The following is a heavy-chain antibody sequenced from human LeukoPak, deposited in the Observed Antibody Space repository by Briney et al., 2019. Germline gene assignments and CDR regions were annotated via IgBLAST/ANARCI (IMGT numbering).Heavy chain of an antibody. CDR3: ASSPKTYYDFWSGYYREYYFDY. CDR1: GGSISSYY. J-gene: IGHJ4*02. CDR2: IYYNGST. D-gene: IGHD3-3*01. Sequence: SETLSLTCTVSGGSISSYYWSWIRQPPGKGLEWIGYIYYNGSTNYNPSLKSRVTISVDTSKNQFSLKLSSVTATDTAVYYRASSPKTYYDFWSGYYREYYFDYWGQGTLVTVSS. V-gene: IGHV4-59*08.